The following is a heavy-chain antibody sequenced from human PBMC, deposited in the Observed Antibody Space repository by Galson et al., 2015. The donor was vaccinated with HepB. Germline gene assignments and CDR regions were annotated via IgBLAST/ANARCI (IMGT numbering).Heavy chain of an antibody. CDR2: ISYDGSNK. Sequence: SLRLSCAASGFTFSSYGMHWVRQAPGKGLEWVAVISYDGSNKYYADSVKGRFTISQDNSKNTLYLQMNSLRAEDTAVYYCARGRGYGRTVKKNYYCYMDVWGIGTTVTVSS. V-gene: IGHV3-30*03. CDR3: ARGRGYGRTVKKNYYCYMDV. D-gene: IGHD5-18*01. CDR1: GFTFSSYG. J-gene: IGHJ6*03.